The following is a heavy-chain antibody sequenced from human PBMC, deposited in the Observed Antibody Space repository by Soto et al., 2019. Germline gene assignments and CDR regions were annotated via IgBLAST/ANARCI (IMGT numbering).Heavy chain of an antibody. V-gene: IGHV4-59*01. CDR3: ARDRRYGSGSYFDYGMDV. CDR2: IYYSGST. CDR1: GGSISSYY. Sequence: XETLSLTCTVSGGSISSYYWSWIRQPPGKGLEWIGYIYYSGSTNYNPSLKSRVTISVDTSKNQFSLKLSSVTAADTAVYYCARDRRYGSGSYFDYGMDVWGQGTTVTVSS. J-gene: IGHJ6*02. D-gene: IGHD3-10*01.